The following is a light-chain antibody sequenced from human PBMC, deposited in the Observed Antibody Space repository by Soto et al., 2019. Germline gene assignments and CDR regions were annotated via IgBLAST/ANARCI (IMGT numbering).Light chain of an antibody. V-gene: IGKV1-39*01. CDR2: AAS. J-gene: IGKJ2*01. Sequence: DIQMTQSPSSLSASVGDRVTITCRASQNIGGYLNWYQQKPGKAPKLLIYAASTLQSGVPSRFSGSGFGTDFTRTISRLQPEDFASYFCQQSYSIPPTFGQGTKRQIK. CDR1: QNIGGY. CDR3: QQSYSIPPT.